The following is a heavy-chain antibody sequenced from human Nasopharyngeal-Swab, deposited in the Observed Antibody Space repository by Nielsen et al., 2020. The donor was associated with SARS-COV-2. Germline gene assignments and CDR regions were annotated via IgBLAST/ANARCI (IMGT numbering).Heavy chain of an antibody. V-gene: IGHV4-39*01. CDR2: IYYGRNT. CDR1: GGSISSGGYY. Sequence: SETLSLTCTVSGGSISSGGYYWGWIRQPPGKGLEWIGSIYYGRNTYYNLSLKSRVTISVDTSKNQFSLKLSSVTAADTAVYYCASKGNYYYMDVWGKGTTATVSS. CDR3: ASKGNYYYMDV. J-gene: IGHJ6*03.